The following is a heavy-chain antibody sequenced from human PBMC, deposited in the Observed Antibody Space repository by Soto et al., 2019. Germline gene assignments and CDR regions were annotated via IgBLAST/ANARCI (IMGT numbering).Heavy chain of an antibody. Sequence: QVQLVQSGAEVKKPGASVKVSCKASGYTFTGNYIHWMRQAPGQGPEWMGWLNPRSGATDYAQKFQGRVTITRDTSISTAYMDLSRLTSDDTAMYYCVKGGGVDEVTTTRFVFDYWGQGTPLTVSS. CDR2: LNPRSGAT. V-gene: IGHV1-2*02. J-gene: IGHJ4*02. D-gene: IGHD4-17*01. CDR3: VKGGGVDEVTTTRFVFDY. CDR1: GYTFTGNY.